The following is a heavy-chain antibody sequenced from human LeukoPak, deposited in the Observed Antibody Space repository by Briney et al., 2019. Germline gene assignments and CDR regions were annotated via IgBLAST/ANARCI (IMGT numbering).Heavy chain of an antibody. J-gene: IGHJ4*02. CDR2: ISGSGGST. CDR1: GFTFSSYA. CDR3: AKDYFSGHCSSTSCYPELDY. D-gene: IGHD2-2*01. V-gene: IGHV3-23*01. Sequence: GGSLRLSCAASGFTFSSYAMSWVRQAPGKGLEWVSAISGSGGSTYYADSVKGRFTISRDNSKNTLYLQMDSLRAEDTAVYYCAKDYFSGHCSSTSCYPELDYWGQGTLVTVSS.